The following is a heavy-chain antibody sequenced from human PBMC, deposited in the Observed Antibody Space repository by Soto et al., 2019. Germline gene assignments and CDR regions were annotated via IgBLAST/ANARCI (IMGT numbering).Heavy chain of an antibody. CDR3: ARQVVRGVIDFDY. CDR1: GGSISSSSYY. Sequence: QLQLQESGPGLVKPSKTLSLTCTVSGGSISSSSYYWGWIRQPPGKGLEWIGSIYYSGSTYYNPSLKSRVTISIDTSKNQFSLKLSSVTAADTAVYYCARQVVRGVIDFDYWGQGTLVTVSS. D-gene: IGHD3-10*01. V-gene: IGHV4-39*01. J-gene: IGHJ4*02. CDR2: IYYSGST.